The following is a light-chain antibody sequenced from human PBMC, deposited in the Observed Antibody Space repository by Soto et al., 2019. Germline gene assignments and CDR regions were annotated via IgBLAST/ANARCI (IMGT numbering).Light chain of an antibody. V-gene: IGKV3-15*01. CDR1: QSVSSN. CDR3: HQYNNWPPA. J-gene: IGKJ1*01. CDR2: GAS. Sequence: EIVMTQSPATLSVSPGERATLSCRASQSVSSNLAWYQQKPGQAPRLLIYGASTRATGIPARFSGSGSATEFTLTSSSLQSEDVAVSYCHQYNNWPPAFGQGTKVEIQ.